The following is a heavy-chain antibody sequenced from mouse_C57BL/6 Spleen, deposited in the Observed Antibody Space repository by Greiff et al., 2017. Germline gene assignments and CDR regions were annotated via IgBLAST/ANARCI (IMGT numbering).Heavy chain of an antibody. Sequence: VQLQESGAELVRPGTSVKVSCKASGYAFTNYLIEWVKQRPGQGLEWIGVINPGRGGTNYNEKLKGKATLTADKSSSTAYMQLISLTSDDSAVCFCARKGDSWVAYWGQGTLVTVSA. CDR1: GYAFTNYL. CDR3: ARKGDSWVAY. CDR2: INPGRGGT. J-gene: IGHJ3*01. V-gene: IGHV1-54*01.